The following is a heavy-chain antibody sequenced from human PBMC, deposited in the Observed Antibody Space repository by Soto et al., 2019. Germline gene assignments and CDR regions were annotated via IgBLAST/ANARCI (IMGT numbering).Heavy chain of an antibody. CDR3: ALSKARYCSSTSCDPNYYYGMDV. D-gene: IGHD2-2*01. V-gene: IGHV1-69*02. CDR2: IIPILDIA. J-gene: IGHJ6*02. CDR1: GGTFSSYT. Sequence: QVQLVQSGAEVKKPGSSVKVSCKASGGTFSSYTISWVRQAPGQGLEWMGRIIPILDIANYAQKFQGRVTITADKSTSTAYMELSSLRSEDTAVYYCALSKARYCSSTSCDPNYYYGMDVWGQGTTVTVSS.